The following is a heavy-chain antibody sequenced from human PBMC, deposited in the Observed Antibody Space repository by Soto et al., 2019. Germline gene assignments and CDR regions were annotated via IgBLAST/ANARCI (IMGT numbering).Heavy chain of an antibody. J-gene: IGHJ4*02. D-gene: IGHD4-17*01. CDR2: IIPILGIA. CDR1: GGTFSSYT. CDR3: ARGSTLTTGGGGY. V-gene: IGHV1-69*02. Sequence: QVQLVQSGAEVKKPGSSVKVSCKASGGTFSSYTISWVRQAPGQGLEWMGRIIPILGIANYAQKFQGRVTINADKSTSTAYMELSSLRAEDTAEYYCARGSTLTTGGGGYWGQGTLVTVSS.